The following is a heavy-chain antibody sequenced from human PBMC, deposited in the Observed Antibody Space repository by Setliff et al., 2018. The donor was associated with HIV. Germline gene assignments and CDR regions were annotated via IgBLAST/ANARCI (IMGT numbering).Heavy chain of an antibody. CDR1: GFIFDRYG. J-gene: IGHJ4*02. D-gene: IGHD6-13*01. CDR3: AKDPFTSSWYGFDY. CDR2: IWYDGSHE. V-gene: IGHV3-30*02. Sequence: HGGSLRLSCAASGFIFDRYGMHWVRQAPGKGLEWVALIWYDGSHETYADSVRGRFSISRDNSKNTLYLQMDSLRPEDTGFYYCAKDPFTSSWYGFDYWGQGALVTVSS.